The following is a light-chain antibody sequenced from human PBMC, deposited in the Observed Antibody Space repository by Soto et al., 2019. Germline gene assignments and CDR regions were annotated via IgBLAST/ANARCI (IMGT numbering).Light chain of an antibody. Sequence: QSALTQPPSVSAAPGQKVTISCSGSSSNIGNIDVSWYQQLPGAAPKLLIFDNNKRHSGIPDRFSGSKSGTSATLDITGFQTGDEAEYFCGTWDTNLSAGVFGGGTKLTVL. CDR1: SSNIGNID. V-gene: IGLV1-51*01. CDR2: DNN. CDR3: GTWDTNLSAGV. J-gene: IGLJ3*02.